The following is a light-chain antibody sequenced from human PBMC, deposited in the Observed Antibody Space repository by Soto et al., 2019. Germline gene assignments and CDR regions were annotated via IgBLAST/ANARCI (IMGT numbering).Light chain of an antibody. CDR3: SSYTSSSTLV. CDR2: GVS. CDR1: SSDVGGYKY. V-gene: IGLV2-14*01. Sequence: QSALTQPASVSGSPGQSITISCTGTSSDVGGYKYLSWYQQHPGKAPKLIIYGVSYRPSGVSNRFSGSKSGNTASLTISGLQAEDEADYYCSSYTSSSTLVFGTGTKVTVL. J-gene: IGLJ1*01.